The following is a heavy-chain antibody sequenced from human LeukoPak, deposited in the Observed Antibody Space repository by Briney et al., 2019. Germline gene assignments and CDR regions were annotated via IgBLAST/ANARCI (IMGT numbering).Heavy chain of an antibody. CDR3: ASSWGQQLVDWFDP. CDR1: GFTFSSYA. D-gene: IGHD6-13*01. V-gene: IGHV3-30-3*01. J-gene: IGHJ5*02. Sequence: GGSLRLSCAASGFTFSSYAMHWVRQAPGKGLEWVAVISYDGSNRYYADSVKGRFTISRDNSKNTLYLQMNSLRAEDTAVYYCASSWGQQLVDWFDPWGQGTLVTVSS. CDR2: ISYDGSNR.